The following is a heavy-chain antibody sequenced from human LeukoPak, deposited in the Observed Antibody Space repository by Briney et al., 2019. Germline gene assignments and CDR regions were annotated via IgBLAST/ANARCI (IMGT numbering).Heavy chain of an antibody. D-gene: IGHD3-10*01. CDR1: VYTFTGYY. CDR3: ARESHVTREDY. Sequence: ASVKGSCKGSVYTFTGYYMHWVRQAPGQGLEWMGWISANDGNTDYPQKLQGRVTMTTDTSTSTAYMELRSLRSDDTAVYYCARESHVTREDYWGQGTLVTVSS. V-gene: IGHV1-18*04. CDR2: ISANDGNT. J-gene: IGHJ4*02.